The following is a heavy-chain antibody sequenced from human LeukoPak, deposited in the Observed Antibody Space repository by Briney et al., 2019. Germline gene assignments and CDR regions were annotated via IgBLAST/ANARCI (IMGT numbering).Heavy chain of an antibody. CDR2: IYTTGNT. CDR1: GDSITNGGYY. J-gene: IGHJ4*02. Sequence: SETLSLTCTVSGDSITNGGYYWSWIRQPAGKGLEWIGRIYTTGNTNYNPSLKSRVTISLDTSKNQFSLKLSSVSAEDTALYYCARERLGGSYYRPVDYWGQGTLVTVSS. V-gene: IGHV4-61*02. CDR3: ARERLGGSYYRPVDY. D-gene: IGHD1-26*01.